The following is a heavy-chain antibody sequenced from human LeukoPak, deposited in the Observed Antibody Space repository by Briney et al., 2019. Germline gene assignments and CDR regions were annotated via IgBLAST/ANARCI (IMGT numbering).Heavy chain of an antibody. D-gene: IGHD4-17*01. CDR2: INHSGST. CDR1: GGSFGGYY. J-gene: IGHJ4*02. CDR3: ARGSTDYGDPNFDY. V-gene: IGHV4-34*01. Sequence: SETLSLTCAVYGGSFGGYYWSWIRQPPGKGLEWIGEINHSGSTNYNPSLKSRVTISVDTSKNQFSLKLSSVTAADTAVYYCARGSTDYGDPNFDYWGQGTLVTVSS.